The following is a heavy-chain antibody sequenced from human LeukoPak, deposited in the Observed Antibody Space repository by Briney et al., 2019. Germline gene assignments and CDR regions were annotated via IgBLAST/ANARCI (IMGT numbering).Heavy chain of an antibody. J-gene: IGHJ6*03. CDR1: GGTFSSYA. Sequence: ASVKVSCKASGGTFSSYAISWVRQAPGQGLEWMGGIIPISGTANYAQKFQGRVTITTDESTSTAYMELSSLRSEDTAVYYCASLGSSGYYSPDYYYYMDVWGKGTTVTVSS. D-gene: IGHD3-22*01. CDR2: IIPISGTA. V-gene: IGHV1-69*05. CDR3: ASLGSSGYYSPDYYYYMDV.